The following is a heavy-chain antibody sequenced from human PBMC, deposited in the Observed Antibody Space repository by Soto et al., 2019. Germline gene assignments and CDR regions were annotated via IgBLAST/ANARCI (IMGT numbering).Heavy chain of an antibody. J-gene: IGHJ4*02. CDR3: ARGAGSSGYYPTGYFDY. D-gene: IGHD3-22*01. CDR2: ISYDGSNK. V-gene: IGHV3-30-3*01. CDR1: GFTFSSYA. Sequence: GGSLRLSCAASGFTFSSYAMHWVRQAPGKGLEWVAVISYDGSNKYYADSVKGRFTISRDNSKNTLYLQMNSLRAEDTAVYYCARGAGSSGYYPTGYFDYWGQGTLVTVYS.